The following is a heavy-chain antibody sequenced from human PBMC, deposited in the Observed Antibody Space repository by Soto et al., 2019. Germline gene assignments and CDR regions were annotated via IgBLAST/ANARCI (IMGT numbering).Heavy chain of an antibody. D-gene: IGHD3-22*01. CDR1: GFTCSSYS. Sequence: GGSLRLSWAASGFTCSSYSINWVRQAPGKGLEWVSYISSSSSTIYYADSVKGRFTISRDNAKNSLYLQMNSLRDEDTAVYYCARDLYYYDSSGYPSFFDYWGQGTLVTVSS. J-gene: IGHJ4*02. CDR3: ARDLYYYDSSGYPSFFDY. V-gene: IGHV3-48*02. CDR2: ISSSSSTI.